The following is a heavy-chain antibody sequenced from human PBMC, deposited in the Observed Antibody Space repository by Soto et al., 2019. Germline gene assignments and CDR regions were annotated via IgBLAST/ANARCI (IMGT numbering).Heavy chain of an antibody. CDR1: RFLFSTYA. J-gene: IGHJ1*01. V-gene: IGHV3-33*01. Sequence: QVQLVESGGGVVQPGRSLRLSCAASRFLFSTYAMHWVRQAPGKGLEWVAVIWYDGSHINYVDSVKGRFTISRDNSKNTLYLQMNSLRAEDTAIYYCASGNRAGDYADFRHWGQGTLVTVSS. CDR2: IWYDGSHI. D-gene: IGHD2-2*01. CDR3: ASGNRAGDYADFRH.